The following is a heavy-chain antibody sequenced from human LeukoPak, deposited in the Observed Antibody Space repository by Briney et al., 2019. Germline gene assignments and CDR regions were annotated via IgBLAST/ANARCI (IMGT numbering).Heavy chain of an antibody. D-gene: IGHD2-21*01. CDR2: IRYDGSNE. CDR3: CGDFDY. CDR1: GITFNSYG. Sequence: PGGSPRLSXAASGITFNSYGMHWVRQAPDKGLEWVAFIRYDGSNEYYADSVKGRFTISRDNSKNMLYLQMNSLRGEDTAVYYCCGDFDYWGQGTLVTVSS. J-gene: IGHJ4*02. V-gene: IGHV3-30*02.